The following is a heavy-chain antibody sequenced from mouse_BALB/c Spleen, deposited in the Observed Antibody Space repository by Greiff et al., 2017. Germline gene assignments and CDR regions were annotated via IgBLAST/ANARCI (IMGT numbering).Heavy chain of an antibody. V-gene: IGHV5-6*02. J-gene: IGHJ2*01. Sequence: EVKLVESGGDLVKPGGSLKLSCAASGFTFSSYGMSWVRQTPDKRLEWVATISSGGSYTYYPDSVKGRFTISRDNAKNTLYLQMSSLKSEDTAMYYCARHPITTVYHFDYWGQGTTLTVSS. CDR1: GFTFSSYG. CDR3: ARHPITTVYHFDY. D-gene: IGHD1-1*01. CDR2: ISSGGSYT.